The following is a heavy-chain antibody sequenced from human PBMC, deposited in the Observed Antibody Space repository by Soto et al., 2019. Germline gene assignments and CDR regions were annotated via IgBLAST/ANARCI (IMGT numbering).Heavy chain of an antibody. V-gene: IGHV4-39*01. CDR1: GGSISSSEFY. Sequence: SETLSLTCTVSGGSISSSEFYWGWIRQPPGKGLEWIGSIYYSGSTHYNPSLKSRVTIYVDTSKNQFSLKLSSVTAADTAVYYCARQLAYYGSGSSSWGQGTLVTVSS. CDR3: ARQLAYYGSGSSS. J-gene: IGHJ4*02. D-gene: IGHD3-10*01. CDR2: IYYSGST.